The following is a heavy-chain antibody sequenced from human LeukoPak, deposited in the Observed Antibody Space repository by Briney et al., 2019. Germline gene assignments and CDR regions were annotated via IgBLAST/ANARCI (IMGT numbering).Heavy chain of an antibody. CDR3: ARSSGYSYGTQFDY. Sequence: ASAKVSCKASGYTFTGYYMHWVRQAPGQGLEWMGWINPNSGGTNYAQKFQGRVTMTRDTSISTAYMELSRLRSDDTAVYYCARSSGYSYGTQFDYWGQGTLVTVSS. CDR2: INPNSGGT. V-gene: IGHV1-2*02. J-gene: IGHJ4*02. CDR1: GYTFTGYY. D-gene: IGHD5-18*01.